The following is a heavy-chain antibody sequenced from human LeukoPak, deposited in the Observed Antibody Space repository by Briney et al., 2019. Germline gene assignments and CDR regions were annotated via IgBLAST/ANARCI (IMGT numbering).Heavy chain of an antibody. CDR3: ARGHCSGGSCYPRNLNWFDP. Sequence: SETLSLTCTVSGGSISSYYWSWIRQPAGKGLEWIGRIYTSGSTNYNPSLKSRVTMSVDTSKNQFSLKLSSVTAADTAVYYCARGHCSGGSCYPRNLNWFDPWGQGTLVTVSS. CDR2: IYTSGST. CDR1: GGSISSYY. D-gene: IGHD2-15*01. J-gene: IGHJ5*02. V-gene: IGHV4-4*07.